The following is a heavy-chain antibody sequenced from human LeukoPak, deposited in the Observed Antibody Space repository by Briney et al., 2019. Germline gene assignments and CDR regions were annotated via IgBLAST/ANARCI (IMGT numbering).Heavy chain of an antibody. V-gene: IGHV4-39*01. CDR1: GGSIGSSSYY. CDR3: ARWCGGDCYHFDY. Sequence: SETLSLTCTVSGGSIGSSSYYWGWIRQPPGKGLEWIGSIYYSGSTYYNPSLKSRVTISVDTSKNQFSLKLSSVTAADTAVYYCARWCGGDCYHFDYWGQGTLVTVSS. J-gene: IGHJ4*02. D-gene: IGHD2-21*02. CDR2: IYYSGST.